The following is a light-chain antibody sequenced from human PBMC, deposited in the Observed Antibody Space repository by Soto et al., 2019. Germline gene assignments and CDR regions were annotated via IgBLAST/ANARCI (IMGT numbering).Light chain of an antibody. V-gene: IGKV3-20*01. CDR3: QQYGALPPT. CDR2: GAS. Sequence: EIVLTQFPGALSLSPGERVTLSCRASQTVSNTYLAWYQQKSGQAPKFLIYGASNRATGIPERFSGSGSGTDFTLTISRLEPEDFAVSYCQQYGALPPTFGGGTKVEIK. CDR1: QTVSNTY. J-gene: IGKJ4*01.